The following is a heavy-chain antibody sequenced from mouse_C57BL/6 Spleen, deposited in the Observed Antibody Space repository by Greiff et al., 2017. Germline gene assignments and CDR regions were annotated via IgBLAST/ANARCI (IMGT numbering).Heavy chain of an antibody. J-gene: IGHJ2*01. CDR1: GYTFTDYY. CDR2: INPNNGGT. D-gene: IGHD2-3*01. CDR3: APLGDGYYDY. Sequence: VQLQQSGPELVKPGASVKISCKASGYTFTDYYMNWVKQSHGKSLEWIGDINPNNGGTRYNQKFKGKATLTVDKSSSTAYMELRSLTSEDSAVYYCAPLGDGYYDYWGQGTTLTVSS. V-gene: IGHV1-26*01.